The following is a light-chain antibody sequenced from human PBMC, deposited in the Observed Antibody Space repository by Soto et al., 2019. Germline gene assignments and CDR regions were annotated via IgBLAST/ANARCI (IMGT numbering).Light chain of an antibody. CDR2: KAS. Sequence: DIQMTQSPSTLSASVGDRVTITCRASQSISSWLAWYQQKPGKVPKLLIYKASSLESGVPSRFSGSGSGTEFTLTISSLQSDDFATYYCQQYNSYPGTFGQGTKVEI. CDR3: QQYNSYPGT. CDR1: QSISSW. V-gene: IGKV1-5*03. J-gene: IGKJ1*01.